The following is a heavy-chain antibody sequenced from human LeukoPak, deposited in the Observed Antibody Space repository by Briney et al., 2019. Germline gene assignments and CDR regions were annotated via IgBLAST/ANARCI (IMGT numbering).Heavy chain of an antibody. V-gene: IGHV5-51*01. CDR2: IYPGDSDT. CDR1: GYSFTSYW. Sequence: GESLKISCKGSGYSFTSYWIGWVRQMPGKGLEWMGIIYPGDSDTRYSPSFRGQVTISADKSISTAYLRWSSLKASDTAMYYCARRRELLDLDYWGQGTLVTVSS. D-gene: IGHD1-26*01. J-gene: IGHJ4*02. CDR3: ARRRELLDLDY.